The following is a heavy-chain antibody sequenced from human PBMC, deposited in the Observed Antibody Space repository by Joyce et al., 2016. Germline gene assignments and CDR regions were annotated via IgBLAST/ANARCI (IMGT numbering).Heavy chain of an antibody. V-gene: IGHV3-74*01. CDR3: GSVFEY. J-gene: IGHJ4*02. Sequence: EVHLVESGGGLLQPGGSLRLSCAASGFTFTNYWIHWVRQAPGKGMVWVARVDSDGSGTSYADSVKGRFTISRDNAKNMVYLQMNSLRIEDMAGYYCGSVFEYWGRGALVTGSS. CDR2: VDSDGSGT. CDR1: GFTFTNYW.